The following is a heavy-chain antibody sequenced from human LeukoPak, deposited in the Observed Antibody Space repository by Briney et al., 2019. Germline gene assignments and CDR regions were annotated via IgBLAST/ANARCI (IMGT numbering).Heavy chain of an antibody. D-gene: IGHD2-15*01. J-gene: IGHJ4*02. CDR2: INHSGST. CDR3: ARGLSAIVY. V-gene: IGHV4-34*01. CDR1: GGSFSGYY. Sequence: SETLSLTCAVYGGSFSGYYWSWIRQPPGKGLEWIGEINHSGSTNYNPSLKSRVTISVDTSKNQFSLKLSSVIAADTAVYYCARGLSAIVYWGQGTLVTVSS.